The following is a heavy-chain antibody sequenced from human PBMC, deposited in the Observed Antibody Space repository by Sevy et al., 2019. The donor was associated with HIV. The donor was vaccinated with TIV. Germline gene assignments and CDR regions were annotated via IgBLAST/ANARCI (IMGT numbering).Heavy chain of an antibody. Sequence: SETLSLTCAVSGGSISSGGSSWSWIRQPPGMGLEWIGYIYHSGSAYYNPSLKSRVTISVDRSKNQFSLRLTSVTAADTAVFYCARGTTNFNYYDSTGYPPPYYFDYWAREPWSPSPQ. D-gene: IGHD3-22*01. V-gene: IGHV4-30-2*01. CDR3: ARGTTNFNYYDSTGYPPPYYFDY. CDR1: GGSISSGGSS. J-gene: IGHJ4*02. CDR2: IYHSGSA.